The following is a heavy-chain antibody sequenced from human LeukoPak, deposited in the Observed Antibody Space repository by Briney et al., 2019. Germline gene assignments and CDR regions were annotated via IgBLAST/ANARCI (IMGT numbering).Heavy chain of an antibody. Sequence: ASVKVSCKASGYTFTSYGITWVRQAPGQGLEWMGWISAYNAYTYYAQKLQGRVTMTTDTSTSTAYMELRSLRSEDTAVYYCATSSWGSRTDAFDIWGQGTMVTVSS. CDR1: GYTFTSYG. V-gene: IGHV1-18*01. CDR3: ATSSWGSRTDAFDI. D-gene: IGHD7-27*01. J-gene: IGHJ3*02. CDR2: ISAYNAYT.